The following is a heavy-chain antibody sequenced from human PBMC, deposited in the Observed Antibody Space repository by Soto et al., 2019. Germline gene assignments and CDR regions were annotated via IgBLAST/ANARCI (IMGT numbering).Heavy chain of an antibody. CDR1: GGSISSYY. CDR3: ARSRTTVTPEGFPH. V-gene: IGHV4-59*01. J-gene: IGHJ1*01. Sequence: PSETLSLTCTVSGGSISSYYWSWIRQPPGKGLEWIGYIYYSGSTNYNPSLKSRVTISVDTSKNQFSLKLSSVTAADTAVYYCARSRTTVTPEGFPHWGQGTLVTVSS. CDR2: IYYSGST. D-gene: IGHD4-17*01.